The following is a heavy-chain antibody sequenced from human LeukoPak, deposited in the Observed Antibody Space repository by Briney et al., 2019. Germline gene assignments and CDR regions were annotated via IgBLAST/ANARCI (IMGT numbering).Heavy chain of an antibody. CDR3: AKSAQYSSAWFTGSFDY. Sequence: VASVTVSCKVSGYTFSGYYLHWVRQAPGQGLQWVGWINPNSGDTHYAQMFQGRVTMTRDTSINTAYMELRRVRSDDTAVYYCAKSAQYSSAWFTGSFDYWGQGALVTVSS. V-gene: IGHV1-2*02. CDR2: INPNSGDT. D-gene: IGHD6-13*01. J-gene: IGHJ4*02. CDR1: GYTFSGYY.